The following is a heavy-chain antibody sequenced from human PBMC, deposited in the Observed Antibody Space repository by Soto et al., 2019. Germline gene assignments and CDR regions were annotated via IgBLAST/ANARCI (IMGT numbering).Heavy chain of an antibody. D-gene: IGHD3-10*01. V-gene: IGHV3-23*01. J-gene: IGHJ4*02. CDR2: ISGGGDTT. CDR1: GFTFNNYA. Sequence: VQLLESGGGLVQPGGSLRLSCAASGFTFNNYAMTWVRQAPGKGLEWVSAISGGGDTTSYADSVKGRFTVSRDGSKNTLYLQMSSLTAEDTALYYCAKGRGGSGSLTPRVDFWGQGTLVTVSS. CDR3: AKGRGGSGSLTPRVDF.